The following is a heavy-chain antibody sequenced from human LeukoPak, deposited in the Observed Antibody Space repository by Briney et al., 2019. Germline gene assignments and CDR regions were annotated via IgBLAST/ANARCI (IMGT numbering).Heavy chain of an antibody. CDR3: ARDWGVYDSSGYRNWFDP. CDR2: IYTSGST. D-gene: IGHD3-22*01. Sequence: SETLSLTCTVSGGSISSGSYYWSWIRQPAGKGLEGIGRIYTSGSTNYNPSLKSRVTIPVDTSKNQFSLKLSSVTAADTAVYYCARDWGVYDSSGYRNWFDPWGQGTLATVSS. V-gene: IGHV4-61*02. J-gene: IGHJ5*02. CDR1: GGSISSGSYY.